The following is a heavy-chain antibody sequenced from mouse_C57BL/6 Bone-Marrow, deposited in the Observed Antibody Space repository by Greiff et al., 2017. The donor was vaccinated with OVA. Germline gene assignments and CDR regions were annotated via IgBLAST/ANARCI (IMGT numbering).Heavy chain of an antibody. CDR2: IHPNSGST. D-gene: IGHD2-5*01. CDR1: GYTFTSYW. Sequence: QVQLKQPGAELVKPGASVKLSCKASGYTFTSYWMHWVKQRPGQGLEWIGMIHPNSGSTNYNEKFKSKATLTVDKSSSTAYMQLSSLTSEDSAVYYCAIYYSNSAWFAYWGQGTLVTVSA. CDR3: AIYYSNSAWFAY. J-gene: IGHJ3*01. V-gene: IGHV1-64*01.